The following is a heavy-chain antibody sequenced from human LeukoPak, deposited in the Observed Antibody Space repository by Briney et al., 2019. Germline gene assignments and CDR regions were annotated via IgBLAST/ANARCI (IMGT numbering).Heavy chain of an antibody. CDR1: GFTVSSNY. Sequence: GGSLRLSCAASGFTVSSNYMSWVRQAPGKGLEWVSVIYSGGNTYYADSVRGGFTISRDNSKNTLYLQMNSLRAEDTAVYYCARDFRDYDSSSYPNYYYYYMDVWGKGTTVTISS. V-gene: IGHV3-66*01. CDR2: IYSGGNT. D-gene: IGHD3-22*01. J-gene: IGHJ6*03. CDR3: ARDFRDYDSSSYPNYYYYYMDV.